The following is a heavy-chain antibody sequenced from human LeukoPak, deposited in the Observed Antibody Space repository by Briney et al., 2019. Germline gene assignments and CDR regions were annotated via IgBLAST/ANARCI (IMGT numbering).Heavy chain of an antibody. V-gene: IGHV3-21*01. CDR1: GFTFSSYS. Sequence: GGSLRLSCAASGFTFSSYSMNWVRQAPGKGLEWVSSISSSSSYIYYADSVKGRFTISRDNAKNSLHLQMSSLRAEDTAVYYCARDTASWLVSEYFDLWGRGTLVTVSS. D-gene: IGHD6-19*01. J-gene: IGHJ2*01. CDR2: ISSSSSYI. CDR3: ARDTASWLVSEYFDL.